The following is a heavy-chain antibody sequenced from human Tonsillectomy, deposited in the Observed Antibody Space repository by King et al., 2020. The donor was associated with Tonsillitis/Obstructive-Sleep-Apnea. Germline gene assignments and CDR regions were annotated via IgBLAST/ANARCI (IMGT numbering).Heavy chain of an antibody. CDR2: IYPGDSDT. CDR1: GYSFTSYW. J-gene: IGHJ3*02. Sequence: VQLVESGAEVKKPGESLKISCKGSGYSFTSYWIGWVRQMPGKGLEWMGIIYPGDSDTRYSPSFQVQVTISADKSISTAYLQWSSLKASDTAMYYCASHEDTSGYYGAFDIWGQGTMVTVSS. D-gene: IGHD3-22*01. CDR3: ASHEDTSGYYGAFDI. V-gene: IGHV5-51*01.